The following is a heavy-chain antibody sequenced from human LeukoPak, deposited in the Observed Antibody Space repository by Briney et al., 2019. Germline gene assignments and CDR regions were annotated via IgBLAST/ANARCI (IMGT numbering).Heavy chain of an antibody. Sequence: PGGSLRLSCAASGFTFSSYGMHWVRQAPGKGLEWVAVIWYDGSNKYYADSVKGRFTISRDNSKNTLYLQMNSLRAEDTAVYYCARDMRGRGQQLALRYYFDYWGQGTLVTVSS. V-gene: IGHV3-33*01. CDR2: IWYDGSNK. CDR1: GFTFSSYG. CDR3: ARDMRGRGQQLALRYYFDY. D-gene: IGHD6-13*01. J-gene: IGHJ4*02.